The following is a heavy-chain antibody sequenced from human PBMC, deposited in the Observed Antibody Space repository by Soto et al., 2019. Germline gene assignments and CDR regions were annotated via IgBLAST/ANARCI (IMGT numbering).Heavy chain of an antibody. D-gene: IGHD4-4*01. CDR2: ISSSGSTI. J-gene: IGHJ6*02. CDR1: GFTFSDYY. CDR3: ARAGTTVIDVWDDCYYGMDV. Sequence: QVQLVESGGGLVKPGGSLRLSCAASGFTFSDYYMSWIRQAPGKGLEWVSYISSSGSTIYYADSVKGRFTISRDNAKSSVYLHMKRLRAEDTAVYYCARAGTTVIDVWDDCYYGMDVWGLGSTVTVSS. V-gene: IGHV3-11*01.